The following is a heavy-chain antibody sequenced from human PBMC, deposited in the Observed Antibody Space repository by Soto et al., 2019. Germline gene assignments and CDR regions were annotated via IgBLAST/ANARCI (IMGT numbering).Heavy chain of an antibody. V-gene: IGHV4-34*01. CDR2: INHSGRV. Sequence: QVQLQQWGAGLLKPSETVSLTCAVYGGSFSGHSWTWIRQSPGKGLEWIGDINHSGRVNYSPSLKSRVTISLDTSKNQFSLTLSAVTAADTAMYYCSTRAYDTNGYYRFDPWGQGTLVTVSP. CDR1: GGSFSGHS. D-gene: IGHD3-22*01. CDR3: STRAYDTNGYYRFDP. J-gene: IGHJ5*01.